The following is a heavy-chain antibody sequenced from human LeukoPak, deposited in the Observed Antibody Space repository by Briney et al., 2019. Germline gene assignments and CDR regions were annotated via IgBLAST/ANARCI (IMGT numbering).Heavy chain of an antibody. V-gene: IGHV3-21*03. CDR1: GFTFSSYS. CDR3: ARGSSTHVEYYFDY. J-gene: IGHJ4*02. Sequence: GGSLRLSCAASGFTFSSYSMNWVRRAPGKGLEWVSSISSRSSYIYYADSVKGRFTISRDNAKNSLYLQMTTLRAEDTALHYCARGSSTHVEYYFDYWGQGTLVTVSS. D-gene: IGHD2-2*01. CDR2: ISSRSSYI.